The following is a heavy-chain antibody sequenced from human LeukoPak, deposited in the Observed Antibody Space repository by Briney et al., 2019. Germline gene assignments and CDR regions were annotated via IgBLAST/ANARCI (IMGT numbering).Heavy chain of an antibody. CDR1: GYTFTGYY. Sequence: ASVKVSCKASGYTFTGYYMLWVRQAPGQGLEWMGWINPNSGGTNYAQKFQGRVTMTRDTSISTAYMELSRLRSDDTAVYYCASGEWESPRGFDYWGQGTLVTVSS. CDR2: INPNSGGT. CDR3: ASGEWESPRGFDY. J-gene: IGHJ4*02. D-gene: IGHD1-26*01. V-gene: IGHV1-2*02.